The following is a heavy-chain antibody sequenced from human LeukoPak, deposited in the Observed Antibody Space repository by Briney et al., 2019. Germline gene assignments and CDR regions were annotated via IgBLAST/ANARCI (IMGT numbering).Heavy chain of an antibody. CDR2: IYYSGST. V-gene: IGHV4-59*08. D-gene: IGHD3-10*01. CDR1: GGSISSYY. J-gene: IGHJ4*02. Sequence: SETLSLTCTVSGGSISSYYWSWIRQPPGKGLGGIGYIYYSGSTNYNPSLKSRVTISVDTSKNQFSLKLSSVTAADTAVYYCARRSEYGYYFDYWGQGTLVTVSS. CDR3: ARRSEYGYYFDY.